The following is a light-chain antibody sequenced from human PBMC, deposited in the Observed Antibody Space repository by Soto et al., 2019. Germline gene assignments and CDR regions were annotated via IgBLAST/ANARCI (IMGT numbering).Light chain of an antibody. V-gene: IGKV3-11*01. Sequence: EIVLTQSPATLSFSPGERATLSCRASQSVDKYLVWYQQKPGQAPRLLIYDASSRATGIPARFSGSGSGTDFSLTITNLEPEDFAVYYCQQRTNWPLTFGGGPKLEIK. J-gene: IGKJ4*01. CDR2: DAS. CDR3: QQRTNWPLT. CDR1: QSVDKY.